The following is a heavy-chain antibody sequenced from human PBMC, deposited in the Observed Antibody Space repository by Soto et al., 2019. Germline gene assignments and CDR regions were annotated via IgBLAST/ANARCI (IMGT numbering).Heavy chain of an antibody. CDR3: AREIMPLTNDWYFDL. CDR2: IFDSGST. D-gene: IGHD2-8*01. J-gene: IGHJ2*01. V-gene: IGHV4-30-4*01. CDR1: GGSISGGVHS. Sequence: QVQLQESGPGLVKPSETLSLTCTVSGGSISGGVHSWSWLRQPPGQGLEWIGHIFDSGSTYYNPSLKSRLTISVDTSKNQFSLRLSSVTAADTAVYYCAREIMPLTNDWYFDLWGRGTLVTVSS.